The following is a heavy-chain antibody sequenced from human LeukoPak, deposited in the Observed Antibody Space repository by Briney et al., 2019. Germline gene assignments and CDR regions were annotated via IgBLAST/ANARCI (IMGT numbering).Heavy chain of an antibody. V-gene: IGHV1-2*02. CDR3: ARDRNYVWGSYAVFQF. J-gene: IGHJ3*01. Sequence: ASVKVSCRTSEYTFIDYYIHWVRQAPGQGPEWMGWINPKSGGTKYAQKFQGRITVTRDTSITTVYMDLSRLRSDDTAVYYCARDRNYVWGSYAVFQFWGQGTMVTVS. CDR2: INPKSGGT. D-gene: IGHD3-16*01. CDR1: EYTFIDYY.